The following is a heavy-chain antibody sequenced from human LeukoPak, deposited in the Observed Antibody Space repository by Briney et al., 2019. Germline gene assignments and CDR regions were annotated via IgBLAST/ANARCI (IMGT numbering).Heavy chain of an antibody. D-gene: IGHD6-13*01. V-gene: IGHV3-53*01. Sequence: SGGSLRLSCAASGFTFSTYSMNWVRQAPGKGLEWVSVMYSGGDTYYADSVEGRFTFSRDISKNTLYLQMNGLRTEDTAMYYCARDAPQVPAAGVLASWGQGTLVTVSS. CDR3: ARDAPQVPAAGVLAS. J-gene: IGHJ5*02. CDR2: MYSGGDT. CDR1: GFTFSTYS.